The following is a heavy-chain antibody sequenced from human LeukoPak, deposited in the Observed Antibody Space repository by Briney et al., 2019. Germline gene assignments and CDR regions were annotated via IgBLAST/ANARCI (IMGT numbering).Heavy chain of an antibody. CDR2: LYHSDSA. CDR3: ARQHDSYYYYYIDV. CDR1: GYSISNGYY. V-gene: IGHV4-38-2*01. Sequence: SETLSLTCAVSGYSISNGYYWVWIRQPPGRGLEWIGSLYHSDSAYYSTSLRSRASMSVDRAKNQFSLTLSFVTAADTAVYYCARQHDSYYYYYIDVWGSGTTVTVSS. J-gene: IGHJ6*03.